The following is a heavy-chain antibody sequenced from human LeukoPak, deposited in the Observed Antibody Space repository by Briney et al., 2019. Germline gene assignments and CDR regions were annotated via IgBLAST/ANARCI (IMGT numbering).Heavy chain of an antibody. D-gene: IGHD6-13*01. CDR1: GGTFSSYA. CDR3: ASSSSPAGWFDP. CDR2: IIPIFGTA. V-gene: IGHV1-69*06. Sequence: ASVKVSCKASGGTFSSYAISWVRQAPGQGLEWMGGIIPIFGTANYAQKFQGRVTITADKSTSTAYMELSSLRSEDTAVYYCASSSSPAGWFDPWGQGTLVTVSS. J-gene: IGHJ5*02.